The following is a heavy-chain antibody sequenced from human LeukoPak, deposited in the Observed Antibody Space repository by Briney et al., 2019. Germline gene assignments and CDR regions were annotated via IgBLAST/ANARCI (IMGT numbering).Heavy chain of an antibody. CDR1: GGSISSGGYS. CDR2: IYHSGST. D-gene: IGHD3-10*01. CDR3: ARSSITMVRGVQDAFDI. J-gene: IGHJ3*02. V-gene: IGHV4-30-2*01. Sequence: SQTLSLTCAVSGGSISSGGYSWSWLRQPPGKGLEWIGYIYHSGSTYYNPSLKSRVTISVDRSKNQFSLKLSSVTAADTAVYYCARSSITMVRGVQDAFDIWGQGTMVTVSS.